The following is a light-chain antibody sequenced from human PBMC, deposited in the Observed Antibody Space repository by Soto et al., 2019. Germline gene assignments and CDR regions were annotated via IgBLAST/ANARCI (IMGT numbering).Light chain of an antibody. CDR2: GAS. Sequence: EIVLTQSPGTLSLSPGERATLSCRASQSVSRNYLAWYQQKPGQPPRLLIYGASSRSTGIPDKFSGSGSGTDFTLTISILEPEDFAVYYCQQYGSSPPYTFGQGTTLEIK. CDR1: QSVSRNY. CDR3: QQYGSSPPYT. V-gene: IGKV3-20*01. J-gene: IGKJ2*01.